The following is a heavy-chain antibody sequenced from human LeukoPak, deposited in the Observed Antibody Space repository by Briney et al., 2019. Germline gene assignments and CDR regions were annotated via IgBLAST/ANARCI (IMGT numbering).Heavy chain of an antibody. CDR2: ISSGSNTI. D-gene: IGHD1-26*01. Sequence: GGSLRLSCAASGFTFSTYRMNWVRQAPGKGLEWLSYISSGSNTIFYADSVKGRFTISRDNAKNSLFLQVNSLRDEDTAVYNCARGSYYAPYYFDYWGQGTLVTVSS. J-gene: IGHJ4*02. CDR3: ARGSYYAPYYFDY. CDR1: GFTFSTYR. V-gene: IGHV3-48*02.